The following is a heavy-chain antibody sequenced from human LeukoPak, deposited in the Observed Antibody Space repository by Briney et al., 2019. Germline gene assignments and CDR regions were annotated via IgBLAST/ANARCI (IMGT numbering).Heavy chain of an antibody. Sequence: GGSLRLSCAASGFTFSSYSMNWVRQAPGKGLEWVSSISSSSSYIYYADSVKGRFTISRDNAKNSLYLQMNSLRAEDTAVYYCARDNSPSSSWEPWGQGTLVTVSS. CDR2: ISSSSSYI. J-gene: IGHJ5*02. V-gene: IGHV3-21*01. D-gene: IGHD6-13*01. CDR1: GFTFSSYS. CDR3: ARDNSPSSSWEP.